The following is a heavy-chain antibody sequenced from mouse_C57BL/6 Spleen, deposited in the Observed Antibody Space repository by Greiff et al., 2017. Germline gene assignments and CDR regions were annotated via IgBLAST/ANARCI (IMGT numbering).Heavy chain of an antibody. CDR3: ARPTAQRYFDV. V-gene: IGHV1-18*01. J-gene: IGHJ1*03. CDR2: INPNNGGT. Sequence: VQLQQSGPELVKPGASVKIPCKASGYTFTDYNMDWVKQSHGKSLEWIGDINPNNGGTIYNQKFKGKATLTVDKSSSTAYMELRSLTSEDTAVYYFARPTAQRYFDVWGTGTTVTVSS. CDR1: GYTFTDYN. D-gene: IGHD3-2*02.